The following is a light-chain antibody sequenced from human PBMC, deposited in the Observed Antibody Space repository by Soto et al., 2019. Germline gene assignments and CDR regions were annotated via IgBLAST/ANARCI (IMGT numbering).Light chain of an antibody. V-gene: IGKV1-39*01. Sequence: DIQMTQSPSSLSTSVGDRVSITCRASQSIRSHLNWYQHKPGKAPKVLIYAASSLQGGVPSRFSGSGSGTDFTLTIKSLQPEDFATYYCQQSFSSPFTFGPGTKVDVK. CDR3: QQSFSSPFT. CDR1: QSIRSH. CDR2: AAS. J-gene: IGKJ3*01.